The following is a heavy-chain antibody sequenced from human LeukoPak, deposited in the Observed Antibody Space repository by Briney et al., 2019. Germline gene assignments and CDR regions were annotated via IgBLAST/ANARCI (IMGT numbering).Heavy chain of an antibody. CDR3: ARNSGYGAGMDV. D-gene: IGHD4/OR15-4a*01. CDR2: ISWNSGSI. Sequence: PGGSLRLSCAASGFSFDDYAMHWVRQAPGKGLEWVSGISWNSGSIGYADSVKGRFTISRDNAKNSLYLQMNSLRAEDTALYYCARNSGYGAGMDVWGKGTTVTVSS. J-gene: IGHJ6*03. CDR1: GFSFDDYA. V-gene: IGHV3-9*01.